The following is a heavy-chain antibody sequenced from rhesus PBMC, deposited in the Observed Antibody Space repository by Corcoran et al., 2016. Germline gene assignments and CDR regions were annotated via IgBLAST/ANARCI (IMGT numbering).Heavy chain of an antibody. J-gene: IGHJ4*01. V-gene: IGHV3-14*01. CDR1: GFTFSSYW. D-gene: IGHD3-9*01. CDR3: AGDLITRMITVTGPADY. Sequence: GESGGGLVKPRGSLRLSCAASGFTFSSYWMHWVRQAPGKGLEWISAINSAGSSTYYADSVKGRFTIYRENAKNTLYLQMDGLRAEDTAVYYCAGDLITRMITVTGPADYWGQGVLVTVSS. CDR2: INSAGSST.